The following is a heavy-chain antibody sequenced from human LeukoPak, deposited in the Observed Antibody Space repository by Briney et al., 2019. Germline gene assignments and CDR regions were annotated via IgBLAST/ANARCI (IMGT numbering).Heavy chain of an antibody. J-gene: IGHJ6*03. CDR3: AREGYCSSTSCYTYYYYYYMDV. CDR2: ISSSSSYI. V-gene: IGHV3-21*01. Sequence: GGSLRLSCAASGFTFSSYSMNRVRQAPGKGLEWVSSISSSSSYIYYADSVKGRFTISRDNAKNSLYLQMNSLRAEDTAVYYCAREGYCSSTSCYTYYYYYYMDVWGKGTTVTVSS. CDR1: GFTFSSYS. D-gene: IGHD2-2*01.